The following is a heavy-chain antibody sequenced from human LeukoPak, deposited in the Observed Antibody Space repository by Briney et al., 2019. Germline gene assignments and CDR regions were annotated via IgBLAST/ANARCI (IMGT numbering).Heavy chain of an antibody. CDR1: GFTFSSYS. CDR3: TLGYCSCTSCLPLGY. D-gene: IGHD2-2*01. CDR2: ISSSSSYI. V-gene: IGHV3-21*01. J-gene: IGHJ4*02. Sequence: GGSLRLSCAASGFTFSSYSMNWVRQAPGKGLEWVSSISSSSSYIYYADSVKGRFTISRDNAKNSLYLQMNSLRAEDTAVYYCTLGYCSCTSCLPLGYWGQGTLVTVSA.